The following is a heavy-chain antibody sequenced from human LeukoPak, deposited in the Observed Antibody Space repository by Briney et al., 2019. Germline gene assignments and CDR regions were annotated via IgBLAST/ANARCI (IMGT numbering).Heavy chain of an antibody. CDR2: IWYDGSNK. CDR1: GFTFSKYG. V-gene: IGHV3-33*08. J-gene: IGHJ4*02. CDR3: ARGSYTSSWYGVFDY. Sequence: GRSLRLSCAASGFTFSKYGMHWVRQAPGKGLEWVAVIWYDGSNKYYADSVKGRFTISRDNSKNTLYLQMNSLRGEDTAVYYCARGSYTSSWYGVFDYWGQGTLVTVSS. D-gene: IGHD6-13*01.